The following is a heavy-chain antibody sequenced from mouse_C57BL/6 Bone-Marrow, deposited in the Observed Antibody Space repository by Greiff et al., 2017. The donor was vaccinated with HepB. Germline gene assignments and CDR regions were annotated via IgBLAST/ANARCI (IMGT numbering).Heavy chain of an antibody. CDR3: ARRRLYYYGSSFYWYFDV. Sequence: EVQLQQSGGGLVQPGGSLKLSCAASGFTFSDYYMYWVRQTPEKRLEWVAYISNGGGSTYYPDTVKGRFTISRDNAKNTLYLQMSRLKSEDTAMYYCARRRLYYYGSSFYWYFDVWGTGTTVTVSS. V-gene: IGHV5-12*01. D-gene: IGHD1-1*01. CDR2: ISNGGGST. J-gene: IGHJ1*03. CDR1: GFTFSDYY.